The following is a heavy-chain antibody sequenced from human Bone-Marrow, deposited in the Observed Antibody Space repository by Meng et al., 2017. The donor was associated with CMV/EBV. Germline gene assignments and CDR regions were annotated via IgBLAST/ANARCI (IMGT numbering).Heavy chain of an antibody. Sequence: LSLTCAASGFTFSSYEMNWVRQAPGKGLEWVSYISSSGSTIYYADSVKGRFTISRDNAKNSLYLQMNGLRAEDTAVYYCARDWGQQPAVGFQHWGQGTLVTVSS. D-gene: IGHD6-13*01. CDR2: ISSSGSTI. CDR1: GFTFSSYE. CDR3: ARDWGQQPAVGFQH. J-gene: IGHJ1*01. V-gene: IGHV3-48*03.